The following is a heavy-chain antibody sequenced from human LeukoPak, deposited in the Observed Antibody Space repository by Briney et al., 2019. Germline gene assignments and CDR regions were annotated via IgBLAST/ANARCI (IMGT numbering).Heavy chain of an antibody. J-gene: IGHJ3*01. D-gene: IGHD4-17*01. Sequence: GRSLRLSCAASGFTFNSYTMNWVRQAPGKGLEWVSSISSGSSYIYYADSVEGRFTISRDNAKNSLFLQMNSLRAEDTAVYYCARDRSYGDYREPDPFDVWGQGTMVTVSS. CDR3: ARDRSYGDYREPDPFDV. V-gene: IGHV3-21*01. CDR2: ISSGSSYI. CDR1: GFTFNSYT.